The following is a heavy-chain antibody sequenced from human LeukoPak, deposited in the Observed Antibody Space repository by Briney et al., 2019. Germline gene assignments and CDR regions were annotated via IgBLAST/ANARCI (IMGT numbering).Heavy chain of an antibody. CDR1: GFTFDDYA. CDR3: AKDIGSGRVYYYYGMDA. D-gene: IGHD3-10*01. Sequence: GGSLRLSCAASGFTFDDYAMHWVRQAPGKGLEWVSGISWNSGSIGYADSVKGRFTISRDNAKNSLYLQMNSLRAEDTALYYCAKDIGSGRVYYYYGMDAWGQGTTVTVSS. CDR2: ISWNSGSI. J-gene: IGHJ6*02. V-gene: IGHV3-9*01.